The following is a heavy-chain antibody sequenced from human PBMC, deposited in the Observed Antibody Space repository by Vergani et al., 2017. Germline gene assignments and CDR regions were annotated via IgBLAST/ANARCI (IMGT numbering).Heavy chain of an antibody. CDR3: ASWGVGYCSSTSCYMAADY. V-gene: IGHV4-59*01. CDR1: GGSISSYY. CDR2: IYYSGST. J-gene: IGHJ4*02. D-gene: IGHD2-2*02. Sequence: QVQLQESGPGLVKPSETLSLTCTVSGGSISSYYWSWIRQPPGKGLDWIGDIYYSGSTNYNPSLKSRVTISVDTSKNQFSLKLSSVTAADTAVYYCASWGVGYCSSTSCYMAADYWGQGTLVTVSS.